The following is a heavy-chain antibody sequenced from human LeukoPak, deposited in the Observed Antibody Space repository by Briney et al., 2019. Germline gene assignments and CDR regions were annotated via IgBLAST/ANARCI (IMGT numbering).Heavy chain of an antibody. CDR3: ANFVDTSMGGNDY. Sequence: PGGPLRLSCAASGFTFSSHAMSWVRQAPGKGLEWVSAISSSSDHIYYADSVQGRFTISRDNSKNTLYLQMNSLRAEDTALYYCANFVDTSMGGNDYWGQGTLVTVSS. CDR1: GFTFSSHA. D-gene: IGHD5-18*01. J-gene: IGHJ4*02. V-gene: IGHV3-23*01. CDR2: ISSSSDHI.